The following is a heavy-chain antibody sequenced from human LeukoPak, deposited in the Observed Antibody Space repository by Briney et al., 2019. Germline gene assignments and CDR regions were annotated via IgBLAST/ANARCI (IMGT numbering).Heavy chain of an antibody. CDR3: ARHRASSRGGSGYSQGGFDY. J-gene: IGHJ4*02. CDR1: GSSISSSDYS. CDR2: IYYSGRT. Sequence: SETLSLTCTVSGSSISSSDYSWGWIRQPPGKGLEWIGSIYYSGRTYYNPSLKSRVTISVDTSKSQFSLNLNSVTAADTAVYYCARHRASSRGGSGYSQGGFDYWGQGTLVTVSS. V-gene: IGHV4-39*01. D-gene: IGHD3-22*01.